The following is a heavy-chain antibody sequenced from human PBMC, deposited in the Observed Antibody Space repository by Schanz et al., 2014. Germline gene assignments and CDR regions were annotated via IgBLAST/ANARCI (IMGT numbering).Heavy chain of an antibody. Sequence: QVQLVQSGAEVMKPGSSVKVSCKASGCTFSSYTISWVRQAPGQGLEWMGRIIPILGIANYAQNFQGRVTITADKSTSTAYMELTSLRSDDTAVYYCARGGYSYALSAFDIWGQGTMVTVS. D-gene: IGHD5-18*01. V-gene: IGHV1-69*02. CDR2: IIPILGIA. J-gene: IGHJ3*02. CDR3: ARGGYSYALSAFDI. CDR1: GCTFSSYT.